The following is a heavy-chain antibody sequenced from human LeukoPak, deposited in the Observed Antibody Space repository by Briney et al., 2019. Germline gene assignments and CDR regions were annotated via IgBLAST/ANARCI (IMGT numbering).Heavy chain of an antibody. CDR1: GFSLSTSGMC. Sequence: QTLSLTCTFSGFSLSTSGMCVSWIRQPPGKALEWLARIDWDDDKYYSTSLKTRLTISKDTSKNQVVLTMTSMDPVDTATYYCARIGDYDILTGYYNFDYWGQGTLVTVSS. J-gene: IGHJ4*02. CDR3: ARIGDYDILTGYYNFDY. D-gene: IGHD3-9*01. CDR2: IDWDDDK. V-gene: IGHV2-70*11.